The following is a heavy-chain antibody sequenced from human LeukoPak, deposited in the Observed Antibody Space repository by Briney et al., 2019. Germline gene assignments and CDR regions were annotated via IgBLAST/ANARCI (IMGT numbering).Heavy chain of an antibody. Sequence: GGSLRLSCAASGFTVSSNYMSWVRQAPGKGLEWVSVIYSGGSTYYADSVKGQFTISRDNSKNTLYLQMNSLRAEDTAVYYCARLDDMAFDYWGQGTLVTVSS. J-gene: IGHJ4*02. D-gene: IGHD3-22*01. V-gene: IGHV3-53*01. CDR1: GFTVSSNY. CDR2: IYSGGST. CDR3: ARLDDMAFDY.